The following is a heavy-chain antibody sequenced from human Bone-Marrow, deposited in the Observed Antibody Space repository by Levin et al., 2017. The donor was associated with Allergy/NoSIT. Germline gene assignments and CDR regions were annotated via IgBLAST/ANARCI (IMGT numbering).Heavy chain of an antibody. CDR3: ARVYSSSWYTEPRLTYYFDY. J-gene: IGHJ4*02. CDR2: IWYDGSNK. Sequence: GGSLRLSCAASGFTFSSYGMHWVRQAPGKGLEWVAVIWYDGSNKYYADSVKGRFTISRDNSKNTLYLQMNSLRAEDTAVYYCARVYSSSWYTEPRLTYYFDYWGQGTLVTVSS. CDR1: GFTFSSYG. V-gene: IGHV3-33*01. D-gene: IGHD6-13*01.